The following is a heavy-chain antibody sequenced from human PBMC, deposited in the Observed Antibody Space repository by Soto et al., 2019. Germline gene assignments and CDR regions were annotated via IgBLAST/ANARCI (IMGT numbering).Heavy chain of an antibody. V-gene: IGHV4-31*03. Sequence: SETLSLTCTVSGSSISSGGYYWSWIRQHPGKGLEWIGYIYYSGSTYYNPSLKSRVTISVDTSKNQFSLKLSSVTAADTAVYYCARRNTDMGRKWFDPWGQGTLVTVSS. D-gene: IGHD5-18*01. CDR3: ARRNTDMGRKWFDP. CDR1: GSSISSGGYY. CDR2: IYYSGST. J-gene: IGHJ5*02.